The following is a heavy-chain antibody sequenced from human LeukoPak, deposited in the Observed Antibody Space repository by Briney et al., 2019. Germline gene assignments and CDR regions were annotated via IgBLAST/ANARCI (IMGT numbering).Heavy chain of an antibody. Sequence: ASVKVSCKASGYTFTSYGISWVRQAPGQGLEWMGWISAYNGNTNYAQKLQGRVTMTTDTSTSTAYMELRSLRSDDTAVYYCARADVLLWFGELSGYYGMDVWGQGTTVTVSS. CDR1: GYTFTSYG. CDR2: ISAYNGNT. D-gene: IGHD3-10*01. CDR3: ARADVLLWFGELSGYYGMDV. J-gene: IGHJ6*02. V-gene: IGHV1-18*01.